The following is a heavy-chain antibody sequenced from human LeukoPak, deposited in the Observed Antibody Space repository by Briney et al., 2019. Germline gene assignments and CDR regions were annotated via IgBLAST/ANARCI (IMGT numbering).Heavy chain of an antibody. CDR1: GLTFSSSG. Sequence: GRSLRLSCTASGLTFSSSGMHWVRQAPGKGLDWVSLINHDGTNTFYADSVKGRFTISRDNSQNTLYLQMSSLRGEDTAVYYCTNFDYWGQGTLVTVSS. CDR2: INHDGTNT. V-gene: IGHV3-33*06. CDR3: TNFDY. J-gene: IGHJ4*02.